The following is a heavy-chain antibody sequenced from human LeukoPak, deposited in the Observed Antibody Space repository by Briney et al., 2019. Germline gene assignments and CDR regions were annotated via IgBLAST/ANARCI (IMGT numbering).Heavy chain of an antibody. D-gene: IGHD6-13*01. V-gene: IGHV3-33*01. CDR2: IWYDGSNK. CDR1: GFTFSSYG. CDR3: TRDRAAAGRYYYYMDV. Sequence: GRSLRLSCAASGFTFSSYGMHWVRQAPGKGLEWVAVIWYDGSNKYYADSVKGRFTISRDNSKNTLYLQMNSLRAEDTAVYYCTRDRAAAGRYYYYMDVWGKGTTVTVSS. J-gene: IGHJ6*03.